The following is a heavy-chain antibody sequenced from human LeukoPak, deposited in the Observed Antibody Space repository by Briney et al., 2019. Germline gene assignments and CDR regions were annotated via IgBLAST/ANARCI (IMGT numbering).Heavy chain of an antibody. CDR3: ARVSEGYCSGGSCYDAFDI. CDR1: GGSISSSSYY. J-gene: IGHJ3*02. Sequence: PSETLSLTCTVSGGSISSSSYYWGWIRQPPGKGLEWIGSIYYSGSTYYNPSLKSRVTISVDTSKNQFSLKLSSVTAADTAVYYCARVSEGYCSGGSCYDAFDIWGQGTMVTVSS. CDR2: IYYSGST. V-gene: IGHV4-39*07. D-gene: IGHD2-15*01.